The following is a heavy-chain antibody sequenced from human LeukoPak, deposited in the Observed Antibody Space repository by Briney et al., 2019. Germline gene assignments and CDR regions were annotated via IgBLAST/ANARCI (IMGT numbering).Heavy chain of an antibody. CDR3: ARAFASSFYFDH. V-gene: IGHV1-3*01. Sequence: ASVKVSCKASGYSFIRYALHWVRQAPGQRPEWMGWVNGGNDKTAYSKKFQGRVTITRDSSASTTYMELSSLRPEDTAVYYCARAFASSFYFDHWGQGPLVPSPQ. J-gene: IGHJ4*02. CDR2: VNGGNDKT. CDR1: GYSFIRYA. D-gene: IGHD2-2*01.